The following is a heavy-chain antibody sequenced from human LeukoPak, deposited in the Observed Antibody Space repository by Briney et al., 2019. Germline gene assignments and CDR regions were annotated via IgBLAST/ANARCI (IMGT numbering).Heavy chain of an antibody. CDR1: GFTLSSYS. CDR3: AKDSAYYWFDY. CDR2: ISSVTTTI. J-gene: IGHJ4*02. V-gene: IGHV3-48*02. D-gene: IGHD3-9*01. Sequence: PGGSLRLSCAASGFTLSSYSMNWVRQAPGKGLEWISYISSVTTTIYYADSVKGRITISRDSAKNLLYLQMNSLRDEDTAVYYCAKDSAYYWFDYWGQGTLVTVSS.